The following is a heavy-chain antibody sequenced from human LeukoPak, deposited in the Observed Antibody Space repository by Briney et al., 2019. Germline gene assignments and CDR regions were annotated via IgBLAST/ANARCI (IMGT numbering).Heavy chain of an antibody. V-gene: IGHV3-64*01. CDR2: ISSSGDST. CDR1: GFSFSSYV. CDR3: AELGITMIGGV. Sequence: GGSLRLSCAASGFSFSSYVMHWVRQAPGKGLEYVSAISSSGDSTNYANSVKGRFTISRDNSKNTLYLQMGSLRAEDTAVYYCAELGITMIGGVWGKGTTVTISS. D-gene: IGHD3-10*02. J-gene: IGHJ6*04.